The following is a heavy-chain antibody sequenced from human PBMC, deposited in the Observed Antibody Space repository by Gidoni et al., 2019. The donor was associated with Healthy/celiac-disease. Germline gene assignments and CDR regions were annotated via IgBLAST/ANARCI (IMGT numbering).Heavy chain of an antibody. D-gene: IGHD4-17*01. J-gene: IGHJ4*02. CDR3: AREGRGYGEPQGFDY. CDR2: IYYSGST. CDR1: GGSISSYY. V-gene: IGHV4-59*01. Sequence: ETLSLTCTVSGGSISSYYWSWIRQPPGKGLEWIGYIYYSGSTNYNPSLKSRVTISVDTSKNQFSLKLSSVTAADTAVYYCAREGRGYGEPQGFDYWGQGTLVTVSS.